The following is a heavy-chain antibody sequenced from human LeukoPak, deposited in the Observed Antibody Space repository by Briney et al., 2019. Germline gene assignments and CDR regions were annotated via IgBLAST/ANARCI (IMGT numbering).Heavy chain of an antibody. V-gene: IGHV1-18*01. CDR2: ISAYNGNT. Sequence: ASVKVSCKAFGYTFTSYGISWVRQAPGQGLEWMGWISAYNGNTNYAQKLQGRVTMTTDTSTSTAYMELRSLRSDDTAVYYCARVIAAAGFLNYYYYYMDVWGKGTTVTVSS. CDR1: GYTFTSYG. D-gene: IGHD6-13*01. CDR3: ARVIAAAGFLNYYYYYMDV. J-gene: IGHJ6*03.